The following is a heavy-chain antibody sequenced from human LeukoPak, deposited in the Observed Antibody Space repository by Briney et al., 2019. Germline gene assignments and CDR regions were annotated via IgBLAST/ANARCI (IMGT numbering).Heavy chain of an antibody. V-gene: IGHV3-30*02. CDR3: ARSHIVVVTADAFDI. D-gene: IGHD2-21*02. CDR2: IRYDGSNK. J-gene: IGHJ3*02. CDR1: GFTFSSYG. Sequence: PGGSLRLSCAASGFTFSSYGMHWVRQAPGKGLEWVAYIRYDGSNKYYEDSMKGRFTISRDNSKNMLYLQMNTLRAEDTAVYYCARSHIVVVTADAFDIWGQGTMVTVSS.